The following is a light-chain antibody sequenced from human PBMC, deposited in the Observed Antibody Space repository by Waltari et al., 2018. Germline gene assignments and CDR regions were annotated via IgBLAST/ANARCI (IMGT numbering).Light chain of an antibody. CDR3: QHYVRLPVT. J-gene: IGKJ1*01. Sequence: IMLTQSPDTLSLFPGERATLSCRASQSIGTFLVWYQQKPGQAPRLLIYAASTRATGIPYRFSGSGSGTDFSLIISRLEPEDFAVYYCQHYVRLPVTFGQGTKVEIK. CDR1: QSIGTF. V-gene: IGKV3-20*01. CDR2: AAS.